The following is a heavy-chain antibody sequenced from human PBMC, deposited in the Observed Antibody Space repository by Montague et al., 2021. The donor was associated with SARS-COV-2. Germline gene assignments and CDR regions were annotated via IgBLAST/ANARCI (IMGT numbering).Heavy chain of an antibody. J-gene: IGHJ6*02. CDR3: VRNLVVHYWYGMDV. CDR2: INYSGST. D-gene: IGHD2-15*01. V-gene: IGHV4-59*01. Sequence: SETLSLTCTVAGGSISSYYWSWIRQPPGKGLEWIGYINYSGSTNYNPSLKSRVTISVDTSKNQFSLNLSSVTAADTAVYYCVRNLVVHYWYGMDVWGQGTTVTVSS. CDR1: GGSISSYY.